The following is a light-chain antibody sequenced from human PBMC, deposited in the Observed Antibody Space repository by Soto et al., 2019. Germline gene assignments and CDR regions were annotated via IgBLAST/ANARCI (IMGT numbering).Light chain of an antibody. CDR1: QSVSSY. CDR3: QQRSNWPWT. J-gene: IGKJ1*01. V-gene: IGKV3-11*01. Sequence: VLTQSPATLSLSPGERATLSCRASQSVSSYLAWYQQKPGQAPRLLIYDASNRATGIPARFSGSGSGTDFTLTISSLEPEDFAVYYCQQRSNWPWTFGQGTKVDIK. CDR2: DAS.